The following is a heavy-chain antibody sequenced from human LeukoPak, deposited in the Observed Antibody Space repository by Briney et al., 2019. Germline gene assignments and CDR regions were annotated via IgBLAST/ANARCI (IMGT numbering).Heavy chain of an antibody. D-gene: IGHD6-13*01. Sequence: SGGSLRLSCAASGFTFSGSAMHLVRQASGKGLEWVGRIRSKANSYATAYAASVKGRFTISRDDSKNTAYLQMNSLKTEDTAVYYCTRLEAAAGYWGQGTLVTVSS. CDR3: TRLEAAAGY. J-gene: IGHJ4*02. V-gene: IGHV3-73*01. CDR1: GFTFSGSA. CDR2: IRSKANSYAT.